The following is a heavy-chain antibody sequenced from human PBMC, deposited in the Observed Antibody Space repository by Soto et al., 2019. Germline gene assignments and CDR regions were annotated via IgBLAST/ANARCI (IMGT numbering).Heavy chain of an antibody. CDR2: IYYSGST. Sequence: SETLSLTCTVSGGSISSSSYYWGWIRQPPGKGLEWIGSIYYSGSTYYNPSLKSRVTISVDTSENQFSLKLSSVTAADTAVYYCARVIIEQQLVEAFDIWGQGTMVTVSS. CDR1: GGSISSSSYY. J-gene: IGHJ3*02. V-gene: IGHV4-39*01. D-gene: IGHD6-13*01. CDR3: ARVIIEQQLVEAFDI.